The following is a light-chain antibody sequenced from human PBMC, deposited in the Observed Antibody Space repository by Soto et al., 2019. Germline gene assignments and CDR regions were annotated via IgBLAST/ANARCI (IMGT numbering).Light chain of an antibody. V-gene: IGKV1-6*01. CDR2: AAS. CDR3: LQDYDFAHA. J-gene: IGKJ2*01. CDR1: QDIRVD. Sequence: AIQMTQSPPSLSASVGDRVIITCRATQDIRVDVGWLQQRPGHAPNLLIYAASTLHTGVPSTFTGSGSGTDFTLTIHDLQPEDVATYVCLQDYDFAHAFGQGTKVEIK.